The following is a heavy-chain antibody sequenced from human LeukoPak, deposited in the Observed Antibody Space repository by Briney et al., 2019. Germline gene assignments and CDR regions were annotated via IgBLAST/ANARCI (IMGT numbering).Heavy chain of an antibody. CDR3: ARVPGYEAAHYYYYYGMDV. CDR2: IYYSGST. D-gene: IGHD5-12*01. V-gene: IGHV4-59*01. Sequence: SETLSLTCTVSGGSISSYYWSWIRRPPGKGLEWIGYIYYSGSTNYNPFLKSRVTISVDTSKNQFSLKLSSVTAADTAVYYCARVPGYEAAHYYYYYGMDVWGQGTTVTVSS. J-gene: IGHJ6*02. CDR1: GGSISSYY.